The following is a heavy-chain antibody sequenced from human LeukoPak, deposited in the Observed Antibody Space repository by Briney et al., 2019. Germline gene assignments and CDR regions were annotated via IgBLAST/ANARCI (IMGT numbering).Heavy chain of an antibody. CDR3: TTLGALDY. V-gene: IGHV3-15*01. J-gene: IGHJ4*02. CDR1: GFTFFNAW. Sequence: RGSLRLSCEVSGFTFFNAWMSWIRQAPGKGLEWVGRIKSKTNGGTTDYAAPVKGRFTISRDDSKNTLYLQLNSLKTEDTAVYYCTTLGALDYWGQGTLVTVSS. CDR2: IKSKTNGGTT. D-gene: IGHD3-16*01.